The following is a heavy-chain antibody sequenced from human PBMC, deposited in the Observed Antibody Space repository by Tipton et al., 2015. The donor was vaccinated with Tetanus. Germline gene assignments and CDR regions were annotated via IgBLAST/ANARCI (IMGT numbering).Heavy chain of an antibody. CDR1: GGSMSNNY. Sequence: TLSLTCTVSGGSMSNNYWSWIRQPPGKGLEWIGYIYSPGTTSYAPSLRGRATISFDSVKNHFSLSLSSVAAADTAMYYCARDGGNYFYYGMNVWGQGAAVTVSS. J-gene: IGHJ6*02. CDR2: IYSPGTT. V-gene: IGHV4-59*12. CDR3: ARDGGNYFYYGMNV.